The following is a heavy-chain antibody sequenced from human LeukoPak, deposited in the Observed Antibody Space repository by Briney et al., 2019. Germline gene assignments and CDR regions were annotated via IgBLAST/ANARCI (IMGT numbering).Heavy chain of an antibody. CDR3: ARANFLYCSSTTCLFDY. D-gene: IGHD2-2*01. CDR2: INPNDGDT. Sequence: ALVKVSCKASGYTFTDYYMHWVRQAPGQRFEWMGWINPNDGDTNYAQKFQGRVTMTRDTSISTAHMEVSRLRSDDTAVYYCARANFLYCSSTTCLFDYWGQGTLVTVSS. J-gene: IGHJ4*02. CDR1: GYTFTDYY. V-gene: IGHV1-2*02.